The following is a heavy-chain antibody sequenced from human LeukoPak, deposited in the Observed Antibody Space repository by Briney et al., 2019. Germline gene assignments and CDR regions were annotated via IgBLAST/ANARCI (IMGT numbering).Heavy chain of an antibody. J-gene: IGHJ4*02. D-gene: IGHD5-24*01. CDR2: ISGGGRST. CDR3: ARGRDGYIFDY. Sequence: PGGSLRLSCAASGFTFSTCAMSWVRQPPGKGLEWVSTISGGGRSTDYADSVKGRFTISRDNSKNTLYLQMNSLRAEDTAVYYCARGRDGYIFDYWGQGTLVTVSS. V-gene: IGHV3-23*01. CDR1: GFTFSTCA.